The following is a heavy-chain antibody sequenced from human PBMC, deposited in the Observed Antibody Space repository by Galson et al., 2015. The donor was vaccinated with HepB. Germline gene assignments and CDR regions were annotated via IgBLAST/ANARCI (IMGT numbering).Heavy chain of an antibody. CDR3: ARATDYDFWSGHVGENWFDP. J-gene: IGHJ5*02. V-gene: IGHV1-18*04. D-gene: IGHD3-3*01. CDR2: ISAYNSNT. CDR1: GYTFTSYG. Sequence: SVKVSCKASGYTFTSYGISWVRQAPGQGLEWMGWISAYNSNTNYAQKLQGRVTMTTDTSTSTAYMELRSLRSDDTAVYYCARATDYDFWSGHVGENWFDPWGQGTLVTVSS.